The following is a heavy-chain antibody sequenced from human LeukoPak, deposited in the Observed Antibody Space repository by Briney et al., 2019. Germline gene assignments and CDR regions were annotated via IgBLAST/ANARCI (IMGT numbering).Heavy chain of an antibody. CDR3: VKDRVATIKGVYYFDY. J-gene: IGHJ4*02. D-gene: IGHD5-12*01. V-gene: IGHV3-30*18. Sequence: HPGGSLRLSCAASGFTFSNYAIHWVRQAPGKGLEWVAVISYDGSNKYYADSVKGRFTISRDNSKNTVYLQMNSLRPEETAVYYCVKDRVATIKGVYYFDYWGQGTLVTVSS. CDR2: ISYDGSNK. CDR1: GFTFSNYA.